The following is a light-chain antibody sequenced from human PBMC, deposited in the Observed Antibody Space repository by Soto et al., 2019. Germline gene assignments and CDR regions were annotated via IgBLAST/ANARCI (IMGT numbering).Light chain of an antibody. CDR1: QGINNW. Sequence: DIQMTQSPSSVSASVGDRVTITCRASQGINNWLAWYQQKPGKAPELLIYAVSYLQSGVPSRFSGSGSGTDFTLTISSLQPEDFATYFCKQSSASPLTFGGGTKVEIK. CDR3: KQSSASPLT. V-gene: IGKV1-12*01. J-gene: IGKJ4*01. CDR2: AVS.